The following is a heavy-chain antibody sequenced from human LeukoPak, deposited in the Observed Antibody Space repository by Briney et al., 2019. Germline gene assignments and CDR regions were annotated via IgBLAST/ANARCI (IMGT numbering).Heavy chain of an antibody. CDR3: ARGSGSKVFQH. CDR2: IYHSGST. D-gene: IGHD3-10*01. J-gene: IGHJ1*01. Sequence: SQTLSLTCTVSGGSISSGGYYWSWIRQPPGKGLEWIGYIYHSGSTYYNPSLKSRVTISVDRSKNQFSLKLSSVTAADTAVYYCARGSGSKVFQHWGQGTLVTVSS. V-gene: IGHV4-30-2*01. CDR1: GGSISSGGYY.